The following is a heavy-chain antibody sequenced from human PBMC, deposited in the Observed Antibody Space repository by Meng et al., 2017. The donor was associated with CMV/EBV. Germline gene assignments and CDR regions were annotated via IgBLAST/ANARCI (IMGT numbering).Heavy chain of an antibody. Sequence: LEPRESGPGLVTPSETLSITCTVSGGSISSSSYYWGWIRQPPGKGLEWIGSIYYSGSTYYNPSLKSRVTISVDTSKNQFSLKLSSVTAADTAVYYCARGVVTMIVVYDPWGQGTLVTVSS. CDR3: ARGVVTMIVVYDP. CDR2: IYYSGST. V-gene: IGHV4-39*07. J-gene: IGHJ5*02. D-gene: IGHD3-22*01. CDR1: GGSISSSSYY.